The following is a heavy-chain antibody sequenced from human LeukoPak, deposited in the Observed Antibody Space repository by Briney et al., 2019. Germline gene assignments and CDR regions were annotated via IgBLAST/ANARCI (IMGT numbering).Heavy chain of an antibody. CDR2: ISGSGGST. J-gene: IGHJ4*02. D-gene: IGHD1-26*01. CDR1: GFTFSYYG. Sequence: GGSLRLSCAASGFTFSYYGMHWVRQAPGKGLEWVSAISGSGGSTYYADSVKGRFTISRDNSKNTLYLQMNGLRAEDTAVYYCAKSRGWRVGATGYFDYWGQGTLVTVSS. V-gene: IGHV3-23*01. CDR3: AKSRGWRVGATGYFDY.